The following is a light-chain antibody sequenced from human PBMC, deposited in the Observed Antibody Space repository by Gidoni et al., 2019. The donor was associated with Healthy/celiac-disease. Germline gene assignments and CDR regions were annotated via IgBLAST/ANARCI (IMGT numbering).Light chain of an antibody. CDR1: SSDVCGYNY. CDR3: SSYAGSGV. J-gene: IGLJ2*01. CDR2: EVS. Sequence: QSALTQPPSAYGSPGQSVTISCTGTSSDVCGYNYVSWYQQHPGKAPKLMIYEVSKRPSGVPDRFSGSKSGNTASLTVSGLQAEDEADYYCSSYAGSGVFGGGTKLTVL. V-gene: IGLV2-8*01.